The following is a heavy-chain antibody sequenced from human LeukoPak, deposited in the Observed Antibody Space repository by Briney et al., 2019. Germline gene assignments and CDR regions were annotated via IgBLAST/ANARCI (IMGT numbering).Heavy chain of an antibody. D-gene: IGHD3/OR15-3a*01. CDR3: ARRRDFIDY. CDR1: GFTFSSYS. V-gene: IGHV3-30*07. Sequence: GGSLRLSCAASGFTFSSYSMHWVRQAPGKGLEWVAVISYDGSNKYYADSVNGPFAISRDNAKNSLYLQMNSLRAEDTAVYYCARRRDFIDYWGQGTLVTVSS. J-gene: IGHJ4*02. CDR2: ISYDGSNK.